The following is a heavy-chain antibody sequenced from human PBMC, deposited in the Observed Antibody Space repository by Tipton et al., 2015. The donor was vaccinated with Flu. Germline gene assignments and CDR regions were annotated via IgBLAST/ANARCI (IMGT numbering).Heavy chain of an antibody. CDR2: IYTTGST. CDR3: ARAPIWSGYVTYAMDV. Sequence: TLSLTCTVSGGSVSSGRYYWTWIRQPAGRGLEWIGRIYTTGSTNYNPSLESRVTISVDPSKRQVSLSLTSVTAADTAVYYCARAPIWSGYVTYAMDVWGQGTTVTVS. J-gene: IGHJ6*02. V-gene: IGHV4-61*02. D-gene: IGHD3-3*01. CDR1: GGSVSSGRYY.